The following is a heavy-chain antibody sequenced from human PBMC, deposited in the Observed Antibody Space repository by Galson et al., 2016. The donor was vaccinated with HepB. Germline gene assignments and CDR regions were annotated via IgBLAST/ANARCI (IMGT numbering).Heavy chain of an antibody. Sequence: SLRLSCAASGSTFSNYQMSWIRQTPGKGLEWVSYISRSSSTINYADSVKGRFTIYRDNAKNSLYLQMDSLRAEDTAVYYCARVGGYGALASYWGQGTLVTVSS. CDR3: ARVGGYGALASY. CDR2: ISRSSSTI. J-gene: IGHJ4*02. CDR1: GSTFSNYQ. V-gene: IGHV3-11*04. D-gene: IGHD4-17*01.